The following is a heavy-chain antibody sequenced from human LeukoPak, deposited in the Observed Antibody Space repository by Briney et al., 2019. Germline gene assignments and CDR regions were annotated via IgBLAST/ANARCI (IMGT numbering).Heavy chain of an antibody. Sequence: PGRSLRLSCTASGFTFSSYEMNWVRQAPGKGLEWVSYISSSGRTIYYADSVQGRFTISRDNAKNSLYLQMNSLRAEDTAVYYCAVNYDLDYWGQGTLVTVSS. J-gene: IGHJ4*02. V-gene: IGHV3-48*03. CDR1: GFTFSSYE. CDR2: ISSSGRTI. CDR3: AVNYDLDY. D-gene: IGHD4-11*01.